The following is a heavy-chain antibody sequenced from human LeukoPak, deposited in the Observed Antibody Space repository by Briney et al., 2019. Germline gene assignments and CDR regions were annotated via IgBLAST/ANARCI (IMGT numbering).Heavy chain of an antibody. D-gene: IGHD3-22*01. V-gene: IGHV3-48*01. CDR1: GSTFSSYS. CDR3: ASPYYYDSSGYGDLGAFDI. Sequence: GGSLRLSCAASGSTFSSYSMNWVRQAPGKGLEWVSYISSSSSTIYYADSVKGRFTISRDNAKNSLYLQMNSLRAEDTAVYYCASPYYYDSSGYGDLGAFDIWGQGTMVTVSS. CDR2: ISSSSSTI. J-gene: IGHJ3*02.